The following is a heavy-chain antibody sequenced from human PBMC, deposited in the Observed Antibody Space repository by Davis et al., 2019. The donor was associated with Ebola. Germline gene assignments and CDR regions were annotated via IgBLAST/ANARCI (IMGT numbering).Heavy chain of an antibody. CDR3: ARGWGRIDY. CDR2: IKQDGSEK. D-gene: IGHD2-21*02. CDR1: GFTFSSYG. J-gene: IGHJ4*02. V-gene: IGHV3-7*01. Sequence: GESLKISCAASGFTFSSYGMHWVRQAPGKGLEWVANIKQDGSEKYYVDSVKGRFTISRDNAKNSLYLQMNSLRAEDTAVYYCARGWGRIDYWGQGTLVTVSS.